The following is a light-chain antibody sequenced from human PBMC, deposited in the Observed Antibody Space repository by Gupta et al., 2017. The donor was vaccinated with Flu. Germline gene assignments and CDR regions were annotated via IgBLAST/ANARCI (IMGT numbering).Light chain of an antibody. V-gene: IGKV3-11*02. J-gene: IGKJ3*01. CDR2: DTS. CDR3: QQRNNLPLT. Sequence: EVVLTQSPATLSLSPGEMATLYCRASADPKSFLSWFQQKPGQPPRLLIFDTSNRATGIPARFRGSGSGRNFTLTIISLESEDFAVYYCQQRNNLPLTFGPGTRVDMK. CDR1: ADPKSF.